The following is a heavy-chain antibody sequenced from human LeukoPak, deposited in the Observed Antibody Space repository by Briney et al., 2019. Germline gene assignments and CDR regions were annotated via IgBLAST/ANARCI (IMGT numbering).Heavy chain of an antibody. J-gene: IGHJ4*02. V-gene: IGHV4-4*02. CDR3: ARGRYSNYGYLFDY. CDR2: IFHTGST. CDR1: GGSISSNNW. D-gene: IGHD4-11*01. Sequence: PSETLSLTCAVSGGSISSNNWWSWVRQPPGKGLEWIGEIFHTGSTNYNPSLKNRVTISVDKSMNQFSLKVNSVTAADTAVYYCARGRYSNYGYLFDYWGQGTLVTVSS.